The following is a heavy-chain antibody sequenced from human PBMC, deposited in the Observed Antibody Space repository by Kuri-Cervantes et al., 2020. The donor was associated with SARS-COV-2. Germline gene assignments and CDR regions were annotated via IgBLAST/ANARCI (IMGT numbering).Heavy chain of an antibody. V-gene: IGHV3-30-3*01. D-gene: IGHD1-26*01. J-gene: IGHJ4*02. CDR1: GFTFSSYA. CDR3: ARDRRVGTSRPTHFDY. Sequence: GESLKISCAASGFTFSSYAMHWVRQAPGKGLAWVAVISYDGSNKYYADSVKGRFTITRDNSKNTLYLPMNSLRTEDTAVYYCARDRRVGTSRPTHFDYWGQGTLVTVSS. CDR2: ISYDGSNK.